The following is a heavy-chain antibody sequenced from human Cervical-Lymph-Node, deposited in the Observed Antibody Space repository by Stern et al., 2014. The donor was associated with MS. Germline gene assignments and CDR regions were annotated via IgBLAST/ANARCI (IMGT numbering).Heavy chain of an antibody. CDR3: ARDNGGWPVDS. Sequence: VQLVESGAEVKKPGASVKVSCKAFGYTFTSNKMHWVRQAPGQGLEWMGIINPGGGSTRYAQKLQGRVTMTRDTSTSTVYMELTSLRSEDTAVYSCARDNGGWPVDSWGQGTLVIVSS. J-gene: IGHJ4*02. CDR1: GYTFTSNK. CDR2: INPGGGST. D-gene: IGHD6-19*01. V-gene: IGHV1-46*01.